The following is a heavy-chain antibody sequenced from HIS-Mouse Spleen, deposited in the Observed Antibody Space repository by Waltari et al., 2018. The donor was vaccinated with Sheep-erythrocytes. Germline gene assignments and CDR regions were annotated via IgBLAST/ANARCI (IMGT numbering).Heavy chain of an antibody. CDR2: INSDGSST. Sequence: EVQLVESGGGLVQPGGSLRLSFAASGLTFSSYWRHWVRQAQGKGRGWVSRINSDGSSTSYADSVKGRFTISRDNAKNTLYLQMNSLRAEDTAVYYCARALSFDYWGQGTLVTVSS. CDR3: ARALSFDY. V-gene: IGHV3-74*01. J-gene: IGHJ4*02. D-gene: IGHD3-10*01. CDR1: GLTFSSYW.